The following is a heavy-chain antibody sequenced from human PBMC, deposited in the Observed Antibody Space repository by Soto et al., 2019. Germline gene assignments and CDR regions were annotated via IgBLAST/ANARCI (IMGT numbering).Heavy chain of an antibody. CDR3: ASVFGAVPAAHKPYNWFDP. Sequence: GASVKVSCKASGGTFSSYAISWVRQAPGQGLEWMGGIIPIFGTANYAQKFQGRVTITADESTSTAYMELSSLRSEDTAVYYCASVFGAVPAAHKPYNWFDPWGQGTLVTVSS. V-gene: IGHV1-69*13. J-gene: IGHJ5*02. D-gene: IGHD2-2*01. CDR1: GGTFSSYA. CDR2: IIPIFGTA.